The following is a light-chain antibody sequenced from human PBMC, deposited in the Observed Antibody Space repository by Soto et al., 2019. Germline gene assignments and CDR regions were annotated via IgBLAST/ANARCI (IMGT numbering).Light chain of an antibody. J-gene: IGKJ4*01. CDR2: DAS. CDR3: QQRTNWLT. V-gene: IGKV3-11*01. CDR1: QSLSSS. Sequence: EIVLTQSPATLSLSPGERATLSCRASQSLSSSLAWYQQKPGQAPRLLIYDASNRATGIPARFSGGGSGTDFTLTISSLEPEDFAVYICQQRTNWLTFGGGTKVDIK.